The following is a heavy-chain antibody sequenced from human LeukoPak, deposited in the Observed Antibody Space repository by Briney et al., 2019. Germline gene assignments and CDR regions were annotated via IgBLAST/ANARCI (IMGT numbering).Heavy chain of an antibody. CDR2: ISSSSSTI. V-gene: IGHV3-48*01. Sequence: GGSLRLSCAASGFTFSSYSMNWVRQAPGKGLEWVSYISSSSSTIYYADSVKGRFTISRDNAKNSLYLQMNSLRAEDTAVYYCARGSGGYGDSAFDIWGQGTMVTVSS. CDR1: GFTFSSYS. J-gene: IGHJ3*02. D-gene: IGHD5-12*01. CDR3: ARGSGGYGDSAFDI.